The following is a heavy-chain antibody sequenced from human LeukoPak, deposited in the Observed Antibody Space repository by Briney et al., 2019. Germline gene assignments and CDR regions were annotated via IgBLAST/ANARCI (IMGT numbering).Heavy chain of an antibody. Sequence: GGSLRLSCAASGFTVSSNYMSWVRQAPGKGLEWVSVIYSGGSTYYADSVKGRFTISRDNSKNTLYLQMNSLRAEDTAVYYRARGVSSPHYFDYWGQGTLVTVSS. V-gene: IGHV3-66*01. D-gene: IGHD6-19*01. CDR2: IYSGGST. CDR3: ARGVSSPHYFDY. J-gene: IGHJ4*02. CDR1: GFTVSSNY.